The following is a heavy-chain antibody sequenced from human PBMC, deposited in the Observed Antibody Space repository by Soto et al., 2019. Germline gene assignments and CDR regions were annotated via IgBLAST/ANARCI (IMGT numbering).Heavy chain of an antibody. V-gene: IGHV3-11*06. CDR3: ARDRNDVFWSGYSRDTTNWFDP. CDR1: GFTFSDYY. Sequence: GGSLRLSCAASGFTFSDYYMSWIRQAQGKGLEWVSYISSSSSYTNYADSVKGRFTITRDNAKSTPYLQMNSLRAEDTAVYYCARDRNDVFWSGYSRDTTNWFDPWGQGTLVTVSS. J-gene: IGHJ5*02. D-gene: IGHD3-3*01. CDR2: ISSSSSYT.